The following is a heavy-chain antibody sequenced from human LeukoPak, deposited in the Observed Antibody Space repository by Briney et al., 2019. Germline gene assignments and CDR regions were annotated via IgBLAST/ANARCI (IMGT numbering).Heavy chain of an antibody. CDR2: IKQDGSEK. CDR1: GFTFSSYW. CDR3: ARATYDFWSGYYYYYYGMDV. D-gene: IGHD3-3*01. V-gene: IGHV3-7*01. J-gene: IGHJ6*02. Sequence: GGSLRLSCAASGFTFSSYWMSWVRQAPGKGLEWVASIKQDGSEKYYVDSVKGRFTISRDNAKNSLYLQMNSLRAEDTAVYYCARATYDFWSGYYYYYYGMDVWGQGTTVTVSS.